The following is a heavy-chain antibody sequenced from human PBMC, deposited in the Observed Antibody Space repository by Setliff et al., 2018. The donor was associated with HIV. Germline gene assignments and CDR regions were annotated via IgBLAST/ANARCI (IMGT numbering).Heavy chain of an antibody. D-gene: IGHD4-4*01. CDR1: GGSMRSNIYY. CDR2: IHLSDT. V-gene: IGHV4-39*02. CDR3: ARDRRAHDYNNYVYYYYGMDV. J-gene: IGHJ6*02. Sequence: PSETLSLTCSVSGGSMRSNIYYWGWIRLSPTKGLEWIGSIHLSDTYYNPSLKSRVTISVDTSKDQFSLKLSSVTAADTAVYYCARDRRAHDYNNYVYYYYGMDVWGQGTTVTVSS.